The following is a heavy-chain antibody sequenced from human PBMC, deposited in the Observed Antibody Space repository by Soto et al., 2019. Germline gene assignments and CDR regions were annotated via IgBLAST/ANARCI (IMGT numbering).Heavy chain of an antibody. J-gene: IGHJ4*02. CDR3: VGEVASGY. D-gene: IGHD3-10*01. CDR1: GVTLSNFG. V-gene: IGHV3-30*03. CDR2: ISRDGSTM. Sequence: QVQLVESGGGVVQPGRSLRLSCAVSGVTLSNFGMHWVRQAPGKGLEWVAVISRDGSTMFYADSVKGRFTISRDSSRNTLYLQMNSLRAEDTAVYHCVGEVASGYWGQGTLVTVSS.